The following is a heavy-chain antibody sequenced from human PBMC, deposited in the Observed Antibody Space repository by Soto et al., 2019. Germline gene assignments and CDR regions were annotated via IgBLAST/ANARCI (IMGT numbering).Heavy chain of an antibody. CDR1: GYILSSHC. J-gene: IGHJ6*02. Sequence: GASVKVSCKASGYILSSHCIYWVLQAPGQGLQWMGIINPGGGRTAYAQKFQGRVTLTRDMSTSTVYMELTSLTYDDTAVYYCARDVSGPGATYVMDVWGQGTTVTVSS. CDR2: INPGGGRT. CDR3: ARDVSGPGATYVMDV. D-gene: IGHD2-2*01. V-gene: IGHV1-46*01.